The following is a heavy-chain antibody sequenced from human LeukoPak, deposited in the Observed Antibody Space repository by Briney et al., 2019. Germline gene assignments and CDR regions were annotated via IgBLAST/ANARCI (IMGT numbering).Heavy chain of an antibody. V-gene: IGHV1-2*02. CDR3: ARDPIVGATVTFDY. J-gene: IGHJ4*02. CDR1: GYTFTGYY. Sequence: ASVKVSCKASGYTFTGYYMHWVRQAPGQGLEWMGWINPNSGGTNYAQKFQGRVTMTRDTSISTAYMELSRLRSDDTAVYYCARDPIVGATVTFDYWGQGTLVTVSS. D-gene: IGHD1-26*01. CDR2: INPNSGGT.